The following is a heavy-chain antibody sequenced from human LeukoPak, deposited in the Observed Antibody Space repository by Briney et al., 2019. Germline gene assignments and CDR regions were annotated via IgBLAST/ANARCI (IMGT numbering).Heavy chain of an antibody. CDR1: GFTFSNYP. V-gene: IGHV3-49*04. D-gene: IGHD3-9*01. Sequence: GRSLRLSCTTSGFTFSNYPMSWVRQAPGKGLEWLALLGSTAYGGTTKYAASVKGRFTISRDGSKRSAHLEMNSLNTEDTAVYYCTRPYYDYLTGYYSDYWGQGTLVTVSS. CDR2: LGSTAYGGTT. CDR3: TRPYYDYLTGYYSDY. J-gene: IGHJ4*02.